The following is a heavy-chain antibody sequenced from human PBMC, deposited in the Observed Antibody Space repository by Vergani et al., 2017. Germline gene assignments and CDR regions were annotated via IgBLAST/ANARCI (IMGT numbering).Heavy chain of an antibody. CDR3: ARQGYNWNDEARPIDY. Sequence: EVQLVQSGAEVKKPGESLKISCKGSGYSFTSYWIGWVRQMPGKGLEWMGIIYPGDSDTRYSPSFQGQVTISADKSISTAYLQWSSLKASDTAMYYCARQGYNWNDEARPIDYWGQGTLVTVSS. V-gene: IGHV5-51*01. CDR2: IYPGDSDT. J-gene: IGHJ4*02. D-gene: IGHD1-1*01. CDR1: GYSFTSYW.